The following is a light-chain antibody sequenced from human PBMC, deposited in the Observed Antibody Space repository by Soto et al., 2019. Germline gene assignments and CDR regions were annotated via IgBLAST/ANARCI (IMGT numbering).Light chain of an antibody. CDR2: AVS. J-gene: IGLJ1*01. CDR3: SSYTPSSTYV. Sequence: QSALTQPASVSGSPGQSITISCTGTSSDVGGYNYVSWYQQYPGKAPKLMIYAVSSRPSGVSNRFSGSKSGNTASLTSSGLQAEGEADYHCSSYTPSSTYVFGTGTKLTVL. V-gene: IGLV2-14*03. CDR1: SSDVGGYNY.